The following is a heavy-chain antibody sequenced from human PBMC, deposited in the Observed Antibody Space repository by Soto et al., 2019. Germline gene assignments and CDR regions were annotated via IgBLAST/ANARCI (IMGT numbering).Heavy chain of an antibody. J-gene: IGHJ6*02. CDR2: IYYSGST. CDR3: ARGDGGAYVDPYYYYYGMDV. Sequence: QVQLQESGPGLVKPSQTLSLTCTVSGGSISSGGYYWSWIRQHPGKGLEWIGYIYYSGSTYYNPSLKSRVTISVDTSKNQFSLKLSSVTAADTAVYYCARGDGGAYVDPYYYYYGMDVWGQGTTVTVSS. D-gene: IGHD1-26*01. CDR1: GGSISSGGYY. V-gene: IGHV4-31*03.